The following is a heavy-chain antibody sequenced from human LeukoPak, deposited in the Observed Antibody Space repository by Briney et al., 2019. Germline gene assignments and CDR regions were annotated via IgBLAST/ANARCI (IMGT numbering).Heavy chain of an antibody. V-gene: IGHV1-8*01. Sequence: ASVKVSCKASGYTFTSYDINWVRQATGQGLEWMGWMNPNSGNTGYAQKFQGRVTMTRDTSITTAYMELSSLRSEDTAVYYCARGRGSSSGWRRFDYWAQGTLVTVSS. CDR2: MNPNSGNT. D-gene: IGHD6-19*01. CDR1: GYTFTSYD. CDR3: ARGRGSSSGWRRFDY. J-gene: IGHJ4*02.